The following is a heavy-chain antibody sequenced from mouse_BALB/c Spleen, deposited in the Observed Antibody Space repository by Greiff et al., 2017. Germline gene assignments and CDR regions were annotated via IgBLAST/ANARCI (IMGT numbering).Heavy chain of an antibody. J-gene: IGHJ4*01. CDR2: ISDGGSYT. CDR1: GFTFSDYY. D-gene: IGHD1-1*02. CDR3: ARGYDYDAMDY. Sequence: EVMLVESGGGLVKPGGSLKLSCAASGFTFSDYYMYWVRQTPEKRLEWVATISDGGSYTYYPDSVKGRFTISRDNAKNNLYLQMSSLKSEDTAMYYCARGYDYDAMDYWGQGTSVTVSS. V-gene: IGHV5-4*02.